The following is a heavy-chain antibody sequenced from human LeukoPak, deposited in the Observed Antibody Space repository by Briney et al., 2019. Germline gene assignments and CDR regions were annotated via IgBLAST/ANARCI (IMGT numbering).Heavy chain of an antibody. CDR3: ARGRPSVIVLMVYPSVALDP. V-gene: IGHV1-2*02. D-gene: IGHD2-8*01. J-gene: IGHJ5*02. CDR1: GYTFTGYY. Sequence: ASVKVSCKASGYTFTGYYMHWVRQAPGQGLEWMGWINPNSGGTNYAQKFQGRVTMTRDTSISTAYMELSRLRSDDTAVYYCARGRPSVIVLMVYPSVALDPWGQGTLVTVSS. CDR2: INPNSGGT.